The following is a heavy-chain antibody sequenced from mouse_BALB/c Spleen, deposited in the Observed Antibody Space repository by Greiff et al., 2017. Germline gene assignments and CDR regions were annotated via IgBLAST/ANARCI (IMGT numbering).Heavy chain of an antibody. CDR2: ISSGSSTI. CDR3: ASELGRGAMDD. CDR1: GFTFSSFG. Sequence: EVKLVESGGGLVQPGGSRKLSCAASGFTFSSFGMHWVRQAPEKGLEWVAYISSGSSTIYYADTVKGRFTISRDNPKNTLFLQMTSLRSEDTAMYYCASELGRGAMDDWGQGTSVTVSS. J-gene: IGHJ4*01. V-gene: IGHV5-17*02. D-gene: IGHD4-1*01.